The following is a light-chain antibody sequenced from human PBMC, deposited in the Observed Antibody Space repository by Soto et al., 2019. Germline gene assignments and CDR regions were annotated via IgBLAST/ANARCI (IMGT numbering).Light chain of an antibody. CDR2: AAS. V-gene: IGKV1-9*01. Sequence: QLTQSPSSLSASVGDRVTITCRASQGISSYLASYQQKPGKVPKLLISAASTLESGVPLRFSGGGFGTDFTLTISSLQPEDFATYYCQQLYRYPLSFGGGTKVEIK. CDR3: QQLYRYPLS. J-gene: IGKJ4*01. CDR1: QGISSY.